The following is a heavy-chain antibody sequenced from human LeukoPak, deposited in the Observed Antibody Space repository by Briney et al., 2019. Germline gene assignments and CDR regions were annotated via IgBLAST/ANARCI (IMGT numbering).Heavy chain of an antibody. V-gene: IGHV1-69*13. Sequence: ASVKVSCKASGGTFSGYAISWVRQAPGQGLEWMGGIIPIFGTANYAQKFQGRVTITADESTSTAYMELSSLRSEDTAVYYCARGPLEWLRSNWFDPWGQGTLVTVSS. CDR2: IIPIFGTA. J-gene: IGHJ5*02. CDR3: ARGPLEWLRSNWFDP. CDR1: GGTFSGYA. D-gene: IGHD5-12*01.